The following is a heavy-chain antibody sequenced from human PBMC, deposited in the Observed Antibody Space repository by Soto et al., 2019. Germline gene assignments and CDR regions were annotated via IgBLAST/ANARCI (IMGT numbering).Heavy chain of an antibody. Sequence: SETLSLTCAVYGGSFSGYYWSWIRQPPGKGLEWIGESNHSGSTNYNPSLKSRVTISVDTAKNQFSLKLSSVTAADTAVYYCASRLHYYGSGSYYDYWGQGTLVTVSS. V-gene: IGHV4-34*01. D-gene: IGHD3-10*01. CDR3: ASRLHYYGSGSYYDY. CDR1: GGSFSGYY. CDR2: SNHSGST. J-gene: IGHJ4*02.